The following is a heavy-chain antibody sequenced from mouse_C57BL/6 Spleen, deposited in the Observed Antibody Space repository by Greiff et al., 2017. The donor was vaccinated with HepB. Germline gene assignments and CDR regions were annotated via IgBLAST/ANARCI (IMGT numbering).Heavy chain of an antibody. CDR2: IDPSDSET. J-gene: IGHJ4*01. CDR3: ARYGSRHYYAMDY. CDR1: GYTFTSYW. D-gene: IGHD1-1*01. Sequence: QVQLKQPGAELVRPGSSVKLSCKASGYTFTSYWMHWVKQRPIQGLEWIGNIDPSDSETHYNQKFKDKATLTVDKSSSTAYMQLSSLTSEDSAVYYCARYGSRHYYAMDYWGQGTSVTVSS. V-gene: IGHV1-52*01.